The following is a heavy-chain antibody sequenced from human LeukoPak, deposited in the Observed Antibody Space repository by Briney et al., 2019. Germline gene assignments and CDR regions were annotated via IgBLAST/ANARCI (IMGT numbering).Heavy chain of an antibody. D-gene: IGHD6-6*01. CDR3: ASLSSSSQVLDV. V-gene: IGHV3-48*04. J-gene: IGHJ6*04. CDR2: ISRSGDTM. Sequence: GGSLRLSCAASGFTLSSYGMSWVRQASGKGLEWVSSISRSGDTMYYIDSVKGRFTISRDSAKNSLYLQMSSLRAEDTAVYYCASLSSSSQVLDVWGKGTTVTVSS. CDR1: GFTLSSYG.